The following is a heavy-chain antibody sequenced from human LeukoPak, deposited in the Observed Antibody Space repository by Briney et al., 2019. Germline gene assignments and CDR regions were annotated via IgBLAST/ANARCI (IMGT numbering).Heavy chain of an antibody. CDR2: ISAYNGNT. J-gene: IGHJ5*02. V-gene: IGHV1-18*01. D-gene: IGHD1-26*01. CDR3: ASIGGATRGAGWFDP. CDR1: GGTFSSYA. Sequence: ASVKVSCKASGGTFSSYAISWVRQAPGQGLEWMGWISAYNGNTNYAQKLQGRVTMTTDTSTSTAYMELRSLRSDDTAVYYCASIGGATRGAGWFDPWGQGTLVTVSS.